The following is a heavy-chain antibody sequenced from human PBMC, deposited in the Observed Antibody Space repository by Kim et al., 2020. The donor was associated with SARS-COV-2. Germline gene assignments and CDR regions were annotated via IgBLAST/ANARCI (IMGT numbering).Heavy chain of an antibody. V-gene: IGHV1-46*01. CDR1: GYTFTSYY. Sequence: ASVKVSCKASGYTFTSYYMHWVRQAPRQGLEWMGIINPSGGSTSYAQKFQGRVTMTRDTSTSTVYMELSSLRSEDTAVYYCAREDAGDGCSSTSCYNFQHWGQGTLVTVSS. D-gene: IGHD2-2*02. CDR2: INPSGGST. CDR3: AREDAGDGCSSTSCYNFQH. J-gene: IGHJ1*01.